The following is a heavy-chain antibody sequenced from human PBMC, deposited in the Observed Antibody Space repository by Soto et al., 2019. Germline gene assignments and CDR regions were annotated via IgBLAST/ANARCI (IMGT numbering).Heavy chain of an antibody. V-gene: IGHV1-69*13. CDR3: ASPRMGASRYFQH. CDR2: IIPIFGTA. Sequence: ASVKVSCKASGGTFSSYAISWVRQAPGQGLEWMGGIIPIFGTANYAQKFQGRVTITADESTSTAYMELSSLRSEDTAVYYCASPRMGASRYFQHWGQGTLVTVSS. CDR1: GGTFSSYA. J-gene: IGHJ1*01. D-gene: IGHD1-26*01.